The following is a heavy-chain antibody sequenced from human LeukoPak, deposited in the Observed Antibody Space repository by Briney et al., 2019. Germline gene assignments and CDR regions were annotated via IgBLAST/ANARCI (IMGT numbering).Heavy chain of an antibody. V-gene: IGHV3-11*04. Sequence: GGSLRLSCAASGFTFSTYWMSWIRQAPGKGLEWVSYISSSGSTIYYADSVKGRFTISRDNAKNSLYLQMNSLRAEDTAVYYCARDREMATISGLPDAFDIWGQGTMVTVSS. CDR1: GFTFSTYW. D-gene: IGHD5-24*01. J-gene: IGHJ3*02. CDR2: ISSSGSTI. CDR3: ARDREMATISGLPDAFDI.